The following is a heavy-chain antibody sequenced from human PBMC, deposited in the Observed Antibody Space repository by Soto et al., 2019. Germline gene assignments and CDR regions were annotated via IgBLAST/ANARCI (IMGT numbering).Heavy chain of an antibody. Sequence: SETLSLTCTVSGGSISSGGYYWSWIRQHPGKGLEWIGYIYYSGSTYYNPSLKSRVTISVDTSKNQFSLKLSSVTAADTAVYYCARAGGDYYYYGMDVWGQGTTVTVSS. CDR1: GGSISSGGYY. CDR3: ARAGGDYYYYGMDV. J-gene: IGHJ6*02. CDR2: IYYSGST. D-gene: IGHD3-16*01. V-gene: IGHV4-31*03.